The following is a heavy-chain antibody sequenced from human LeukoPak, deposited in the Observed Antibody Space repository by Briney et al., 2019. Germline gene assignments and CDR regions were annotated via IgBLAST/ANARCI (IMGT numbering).Heavy chain of an antibody. CDR3: AKGAYDSSGYYGARYFDY. V-gene: IGHV3-23*01. Sequence: PGGSLRLSCAASGFTCSSYAMSWVRQAPGKGLEWVSAISGSGGSTYYADSVKGRFTISRDNSKNTLYLQMNSLRAEDTAVYYCAKGAYDSSGYYGARYFDYWGQGTLVTVSS. CDR2: ISGSGGST. CDR1: GFTCSSYA. J-gene: IGHJ4*02. D-gene: IGHD3-22*01.